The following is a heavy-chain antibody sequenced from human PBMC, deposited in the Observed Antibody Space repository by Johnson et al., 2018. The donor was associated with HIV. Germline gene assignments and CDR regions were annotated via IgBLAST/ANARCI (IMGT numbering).Heavy chain of an antibody. J-gene: IGHJ3*02. D-gene: IGHD3-22*01. CDR2: ITGSSASR. CDR1: GFTFSSYA. CDR3: AKDSVFNYYDSSGYYGGAFDI. V-gene: IGHV3-23*04. Sequence: VQVVESGGGVVRPGGSLRLSCAASGFTFSSYAMSWVRQAPGKGLEWVSGITGSSASRSHADSVKGRFPIPRDHSKNTLYLQMNSLRAEDTAVYYCAKDSVFNYYDSSGYYGGAFDIWGQGTMVTVSS.